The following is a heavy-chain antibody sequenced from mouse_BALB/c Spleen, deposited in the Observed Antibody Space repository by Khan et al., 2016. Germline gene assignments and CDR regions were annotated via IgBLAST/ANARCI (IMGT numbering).Heavy chain of an antibody. CDR2: IYPGDGDT. CDR1: GYTFTSYW. J-gene: IGHJ2*01. D-gene: IGHD4-1*01. Sequence: QVQLQQSGAELARPGASVKLSCKASGYTFTSYWMQWVKQRPGQGLEWIGAIYPGDGDTRYTQKFKGKATLTADKSSSTAYMQLSSLASEDSAVYYCAKGLGRSNYFDYWGQGTTLTVSS. CDR3: AKGLGRSNYFDY. V-gene: IGHV1-87*01.